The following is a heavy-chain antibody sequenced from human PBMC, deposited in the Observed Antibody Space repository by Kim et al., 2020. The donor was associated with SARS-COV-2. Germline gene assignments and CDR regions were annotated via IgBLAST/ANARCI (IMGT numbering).Heavy chain of an antibody. V-gene: IGHV3-23*01. D-gene: IGHD3-10*01. Sequence: GGSLRLSCAASEFTFSSYAMNWVRQAPGKGLEWVSGITNAGGGTYYADSVKGRFTISRDNSKNTLYLQMNSLRAEDTAVYFCARERVGDTFNTIYYGMDVWGQGTTVTVSS. CDR1: EFTFSSYA. CDR3: ARERVGDTFNTIYYGMDV. J-gene: IGHJ6*02. CDR2: ITNAGGGT.